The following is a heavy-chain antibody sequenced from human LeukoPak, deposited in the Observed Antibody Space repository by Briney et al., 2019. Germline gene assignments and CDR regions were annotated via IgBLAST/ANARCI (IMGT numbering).Heavy chain of an antibody. CDR3: ARVEVTGITMVRGVRPYYYYYMDV. CDR1: GFTFSSYE. V-gene: IGHV3-48*03. D-gene: IGHD3-10*01. Sequence: GGSLRLSCAASGFTFSSYEMNWVRQAPGKGLEWVSYISSSGSTIYYADSVKGRFTISRDNAKNSLYLQMNSLRAEDTAVYYCARVEVTGITMVRGVRPYYYYYMDVWGKGTTVTVSS. J-gene: IGHJ6*03. CDR2: ISSSGSTI.